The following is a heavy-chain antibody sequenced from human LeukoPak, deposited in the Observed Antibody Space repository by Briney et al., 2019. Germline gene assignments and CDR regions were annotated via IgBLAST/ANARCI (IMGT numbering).Heavy chain of an antibody. CDR2: IYYSGST. J-gene: IGHJ6*03. Sequence: PSETLSLTCTVSGGSISSSSYYWGWIRQPPGKGLEWIGSIYYSGSTYYNPSLKSRVTISVDTSKNQFSLKLSSVTAADTAVYYCARVHSHSYYYYYYMDVWGKGTTVTVSS. D-gene: IGHD2-15*01. CDR1: GGSISSSSYY. CDR3: ARVHSHSYYYYYYMDV. V-gene: IGHV4-39*07.